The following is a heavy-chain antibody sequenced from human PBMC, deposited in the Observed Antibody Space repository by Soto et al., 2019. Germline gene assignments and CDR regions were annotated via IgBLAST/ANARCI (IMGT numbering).Heavy chain of an antibody. Sequence: EVQLVESGGGLVQPGGSLRLSCAASGFTVSSNYMSWVRQAPGKGLEWVSVIYSGGSTYYADSVKGRFTISRDNSKNTLYLQMNSLRGEDTAVYYCAREVADYDYIWGSYRTGVGYWGQGTLVTVSS. CDR2: IYSGGST. V-gene: IGHV3-66*01. J-gene: IGHJ4*02. CDR1: GFTVSSNY. CDR3: AREVADYDYIWGSYRTGVGY. D-gene: IGHD3-16*02.